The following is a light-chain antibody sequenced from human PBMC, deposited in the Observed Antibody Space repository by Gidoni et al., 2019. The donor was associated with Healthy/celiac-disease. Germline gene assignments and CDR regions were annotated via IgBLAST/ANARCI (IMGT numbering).Light chain of an antibody. V-gene: IGKV1-39*01. Sequence: DIQLTQSPSSLSASVGDRVTITCRASQSISSYLNWYQQKPGKAPQRLIYAAPSLQSGGPSRFSGSGAGTDFTLTISSLQPEDFATYYCQQRYSTPALTFGGGTKVEIK. CDR1: QSISSY. J-gene: IGKJ4*01. CDR3: QQRYSTPALT. CDR2: AAP.